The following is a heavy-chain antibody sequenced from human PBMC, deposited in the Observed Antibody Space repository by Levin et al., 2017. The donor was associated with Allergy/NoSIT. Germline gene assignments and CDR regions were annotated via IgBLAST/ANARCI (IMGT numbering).Heavy chain of an antibody. Sequence: GESLKISCAASGFTFSSYAMTWVRQAPGKGLEWVSAISGSGGSTYYADSVKGRFTISRDNSKNTLYLQMNSLRAEDTAVYYCAKTRGYCSGGSCYGDYWGQGTLVTVSS. J-gene: IGHJ4*02. CDR3: AKTRGYCSGGSCYGDY. CDR2: ISGSGGST. CDR1: GFTFSSYA. V-gene: IGHV3-23*01. D-gene: IGHD2-15*01.